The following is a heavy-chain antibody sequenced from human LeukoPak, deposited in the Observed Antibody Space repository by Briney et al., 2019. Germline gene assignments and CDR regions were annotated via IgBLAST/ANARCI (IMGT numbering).Heavy chain of an antibody. CDR1: GYSISSGYY. V-gene: IGHV4-38-2*02. Sequence: PSETLSLTCSVSGYSISSGYYWGWIRQPPGKGLEWIGSIYHSGSTYHNPSLKSRVTISVDTSKNQFSLKLSSVTAADTAVYYCARVRGYGSGSYSRLDAFDIWGQGTMVTVSS. CDR3: ARVRGYGSGSYSRLDAFDI. D-gene: IGHD3-10*01. CDR2: IYHSGST. J-gene: IGHJ3*02.